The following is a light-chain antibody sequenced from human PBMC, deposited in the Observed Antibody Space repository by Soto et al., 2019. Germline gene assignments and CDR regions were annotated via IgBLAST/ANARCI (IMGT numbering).Light chain of an antibody. J-gene: IGLJ1*01. V-gene: IGLV2-14*01. CDR1: TRDSAGYND. Sequence: QSALTQPASVSGSLGQSITISCTGTTRDSAGYNDISWYQQLPGKAPKLMIYQVTIRPSGISNRFSGSKSGNTASLTISGLQAEDEADYYCTSFSSSTSLYVSGTGTKLTVL. CDR3: TSFSSSTSLYV. CDR2: QVT.